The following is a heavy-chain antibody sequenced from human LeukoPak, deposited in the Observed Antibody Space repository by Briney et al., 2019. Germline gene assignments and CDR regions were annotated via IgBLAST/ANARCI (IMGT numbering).Heavy chain of an antibody. J-gene: IGHJ4*02. D-gene: IGHD2-21*01. Sequence: PSETLSLTCTVSAGSINSYYWSWIRQPPGKGLEWIGYIYYTGSTNYNPSLKSRVTISVDTSKNQFSLKLNSVTAADTAVYFCARDGLGWGLPFDYWGLGTLVTVSS. V-gene: IGHV4-59*01. CDR1: AGSINSYY. CDR3: ARDGLGWGLPFDY. CDR2: IYYTGST.